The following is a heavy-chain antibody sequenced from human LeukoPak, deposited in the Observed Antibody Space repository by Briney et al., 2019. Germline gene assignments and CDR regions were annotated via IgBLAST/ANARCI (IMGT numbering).Heavy chain of an antibody. CDR3: ARGDVFWSHFDY. Sequence: ASVTVSCRASGYTFTDYYMHWVRQAPGQRLEWMGWINAGNGNTKYSQEFQGRVTITRDTSASTAYMELSSLRSEDMAVYYCARGDVFWSHFDYWGQGTLVTVSS. D-gene: IGHD3-3*01. CDR2: INAGNGNT. CDR1: GYTFTDYY. J-gene: IGHJ4*02. V-gene: IGHV1-3*03.